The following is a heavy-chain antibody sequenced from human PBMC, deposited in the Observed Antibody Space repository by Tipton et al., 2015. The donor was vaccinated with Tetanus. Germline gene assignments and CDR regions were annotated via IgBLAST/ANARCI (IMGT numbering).Heavy chain of an antibody. CDR3: ARSRGGDLDY. J-gene: IGHJ4*02. CDR1: GDSVSGNSAA. V-gene: IGHV6-1*01. Sequence: GLVKPSQTLSLTCAISGDSVSGNSAAWNWIRQSPSRGLEWLGRTYYRSEWYYDYAVSVKSRITINPDTSKNQLSLQLNSVTPDDTAVHYCARSRGGDLDYWGQGTLVTVSS. D-gene: IGHD4-17*01. CDR2: TYYRSEWYY.